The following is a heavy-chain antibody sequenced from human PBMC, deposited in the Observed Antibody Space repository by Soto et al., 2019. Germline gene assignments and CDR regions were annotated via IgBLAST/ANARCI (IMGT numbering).Heavy chain of an antibody. V-gene: IGHV2-5*02. J-gene: IGHJ4*02. Sequence: QITLKESGPPLVRPAQTLTLTCAFSGFSLTTTSMGVAWIRQPPGKALEWLALIYLDDDQRYSPSLKDRLTSSKDTSRSRVVLTISNMNPEDTGTYFCAHAGDYDLLSLDHWGPGTLVTVSS. D-gene: IGHD4-17*01. CDR1: GFSLTTTSMG. CDR2: IYLDDDQ. CDR3: AHAGDYDLLSLDH.